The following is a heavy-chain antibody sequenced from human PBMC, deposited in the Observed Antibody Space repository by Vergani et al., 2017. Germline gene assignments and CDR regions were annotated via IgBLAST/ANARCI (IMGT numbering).Heavy chain of an antibody. J-gene: IGHJ4*02. Sequence: EVQLLESGGGLVQPGGSLRLTCAASEFTFSNYAMNWVRQAPGKGLEWVSGISWNSGSIGYADSVKGRFTISRDIAKNTLYLQVRSLRLEDTGVYHCVRDRGLCAGGRCYTEAWDYWGQGTPVTVSS. D-gene: IGHD2-2*02. CDR1: EFTFSNYA. V-gene: IGHV3-9*01. CDR2: ISWNSGSI. CDR3: VRDRGLCAGGRCYTEAWDY.